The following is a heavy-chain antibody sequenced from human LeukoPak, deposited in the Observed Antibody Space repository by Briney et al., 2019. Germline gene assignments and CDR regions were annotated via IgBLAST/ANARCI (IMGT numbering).Heavy chain of an antibody. CDR2: INHSGST. CDR3: ARVPRGDSNAYKGVY. V-gene: IGHV4-34*01. J-gene: IGHJ4*02. D-gene: IGHD3-22*01. CDR1: GGSFSGYY. Sequence: SETLSLTCAVYGGSFSGYYWSWFRQPPGKGLEWIGEINHSGSTNYNPSLKSRVTISVDTSKNQFSLKLSSVTAADTAVYYCARVPRGDSNAYKGVYWGQGTLVTVSS.